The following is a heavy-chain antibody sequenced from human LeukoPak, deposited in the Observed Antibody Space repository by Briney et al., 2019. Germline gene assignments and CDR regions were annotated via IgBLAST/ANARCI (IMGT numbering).Heavy chain of an antibody. Sequence: EASETLSLTCTVSGGSISSSSYYWGWIRQPPGKGLEWIGSIYYSGSTYYNPSLKSRVTISVDKSKNQFSLKLSSVTAADTAVYYCARDSSTAFDYWGQGTLVTVSS. CDR3: ARDSSTAFDY. J-gene: IGHJ4*02. CDR1: GGSISSSSYY. V-gene: IGHV4-39*07. D-gene: IGHD6-13*01. CDR2: IYYSGST.